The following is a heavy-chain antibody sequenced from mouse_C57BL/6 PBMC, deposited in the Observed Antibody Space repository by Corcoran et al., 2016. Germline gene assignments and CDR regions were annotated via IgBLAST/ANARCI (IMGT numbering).Heavy chain of an antibody. CDR1: GYTFTTYG. D-gene: IGHD1-1*01. CDR3: ARTGVVATNAMDY. CDR2: INTYSGVP. Sequence: QIQLVQSGPELKKPGETVKISCKASGYTFTTYGMSWVKQAPGKGLKWMGWINTYSGVPTYADDFKGRFAFSLETSASTAYLQINNLKNEDKATYFCARTGVVATNAMDYWGQGTSVTVSS. V-gene: IGHV9-3*01. J-gene: IGHJ4*01.